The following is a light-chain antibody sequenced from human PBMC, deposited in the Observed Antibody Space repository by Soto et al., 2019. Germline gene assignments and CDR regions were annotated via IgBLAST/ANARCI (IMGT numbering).Light chain of an antibody. CDR1: QSISSW. CDR3: QPYDSYPLT. V-gene: IGKV1-5*03. Sequence: DIQMTQSPSTLSASVGDRVTITCRASQSISSWLAWYQKKPGKAPNLLIYKTSSLESGVPSRFSGSGSGTEFTLTVNSLQPDDFATYYCQPYDSYPLTFGGGTKVDIK. J-gene: IGKJ4*01. CDR2: KTS.